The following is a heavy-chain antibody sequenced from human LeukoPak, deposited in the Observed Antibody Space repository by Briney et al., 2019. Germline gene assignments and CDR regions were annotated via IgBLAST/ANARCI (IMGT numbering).Heavy chain of an antibody. Sequence: PGGSLGSSGPVLGSTLTSSGMHWVGKPPGKGLMWVSRITSDGRSTSYADSVKGRFTISRDNAKNTLYLQMNSLRTEDTAVYYCVRDVENGDYLSDWGQGTLVTVSS. CDR2: ITSDGRST. J-gene: IGHJ4*02. CDR3: VRDVENGDYLSD. V-gene: IGHV3-74*01. CDR1: GSTLTSSG. D-gene: IGHD4-17*01.